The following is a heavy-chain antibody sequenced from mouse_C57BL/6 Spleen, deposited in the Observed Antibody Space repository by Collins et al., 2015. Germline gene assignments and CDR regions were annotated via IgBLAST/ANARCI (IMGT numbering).Heavy chain of an antibody. D-gene: IGHD2-14*01. CDR3: ARGRYGYAMDY. Sequence: DVQLQESGPGLVKPSQSLSLTCSVTGYSITSGYYWNWIRQFPGNKLEWMGYISYDGSNNYNPSLKNRISITRDTSKNQFFLKLNSVTTEDTATYYCARGRYGYAMDYWGQGTSVTVSS. CDR1: GYSITSGYY. CDR2: ISYDGSN. J-gene: IGHJ4*01. V-gene: IGHV3-6*02.